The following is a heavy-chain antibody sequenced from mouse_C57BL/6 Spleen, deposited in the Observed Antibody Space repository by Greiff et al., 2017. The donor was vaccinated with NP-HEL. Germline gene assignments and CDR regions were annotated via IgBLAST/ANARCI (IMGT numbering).Heavy chain of an antibody. D-gene: IGHD1-1*01. Sequence: QVQLQQPGAELVMPGASVKLSCKASGYTFTSYWMHWVKQRPGQGLEWIGEIDPSDSYTNYNQKFKGKSTLTVDKSSSTAYMQLSSLTSEDSAVYYCARRGLYGSSYDYAMDYWGQGTSVTVSS. CDR1: GYTFTSYW. V-gene: IGHV1-69*01. CDR2: IDPSDSYT. CDR3: ARRGLYGSSYDYAMDY. J-gene: IGHJ4*01.